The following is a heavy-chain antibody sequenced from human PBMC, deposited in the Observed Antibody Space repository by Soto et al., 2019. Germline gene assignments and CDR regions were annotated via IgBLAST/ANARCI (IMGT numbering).Heavy chain of an antibody. CDR1: GDKCIDFG. CDR2: IYPGDSDT. Sequence: QKVSRKGSGDKCIDFGIGRMRQLTGKGLEWMGIIYPGDSDTRYSPSFQGHVTITVDKSTGTAYLQWNTLKASDAAMYYCARHSSNFRYYSYALGIRGQRTTGTVPS. J-gene: IGHJ6*02. V-gene: IGHV5-51*01. D-gene: IGHD6-19*01. CDR3: ARHSSNFRYYSYALGI.